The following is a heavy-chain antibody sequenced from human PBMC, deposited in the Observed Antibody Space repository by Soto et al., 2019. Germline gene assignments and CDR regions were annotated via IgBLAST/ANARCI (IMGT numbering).Heavy chain of an antibody. CDR3: VKSRGANNFDFFD. V-gene: IGHV3-64D*06. CDR2: VRGNGDPP. Sequence: GALRLSCSTSGFTFSSYAMHWVRQSPGKGLEYISGVRGNGDPPFYADSVKGRFTISRDNSKNTVYLQMSSLSADDAAVYYCVKSRGANNFDFFDWGQGTLVTVSS. D-gene: IGHD1-20*01. CDR1: GFTFSSYA. J-gene: IGHJ4*02.